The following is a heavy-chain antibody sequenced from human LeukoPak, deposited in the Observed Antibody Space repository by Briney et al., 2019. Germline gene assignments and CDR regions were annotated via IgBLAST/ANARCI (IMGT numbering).Heavy chain of an antibody. D-gene: IGHD1-14*01. V-gene: IGHV3-7*01. Sequence: GGSLRLSCAASGFTFSNYWLSWVRQAPGKGLEWVAHITKDGCEKYYVDSVKGRFTISKDHAKTSLFLQMNSLTGENAAVYDFVRDMTTYWGQGALVTVSS. J-gene: IGHJ4*02. CDR2: ITKDGCEK. CDR1: GFTFSNYW. CDR3: VRDMTTY.